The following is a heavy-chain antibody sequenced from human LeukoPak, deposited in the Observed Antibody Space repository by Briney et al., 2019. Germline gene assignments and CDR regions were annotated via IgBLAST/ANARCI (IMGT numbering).Heavy chain of an antibody. J-gene: IGHJ4*02. Sequence: SQTLSLTCAISGDSVSSNSAAWNWIRQSPSRGLEWLGRTYYRSKWYNDYAVSVKSRITINPDTSKNQFSLQLNPVTPEDTAVYYCARVGLDFWSGYSSFDYWGQGTLVTVSS. D-gene: IGHD3-3*01. CDR2: TYYRSKWYN. V-gene: IGHV6-1*01. CDR1: GDSVSSNSAA. CDR3: ARVGLDFWSGYSSFDY.